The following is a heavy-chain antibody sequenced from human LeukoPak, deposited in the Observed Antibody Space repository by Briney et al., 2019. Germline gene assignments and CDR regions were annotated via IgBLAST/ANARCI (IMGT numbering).Heavy chain of an antibody. J-gene: IGHJ4*02. CDR3: ARDSSSSGPAFDY. V-gene: IGHV4-39*07. Sequence: PSETLSLTCTVSGGSISSSSYYWGWIRQPPGKGLEWIGSIYYSGSTYYNPSLKSRVTISVDTSKNQFSLKLSSVTAADTAVYYCARDSSSSGPAFDYWGQGTLVTVSS. CDR2: IYYSGST. CDR1: GGSISSSSYY. D-gene: IGHD6-6*01.